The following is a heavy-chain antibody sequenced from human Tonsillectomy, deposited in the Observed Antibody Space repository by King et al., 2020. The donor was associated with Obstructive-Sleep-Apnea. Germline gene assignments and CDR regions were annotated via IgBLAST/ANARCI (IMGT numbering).Heavy chain of an antibody. CDR3: ARHGRPRLIAAAGIDAFDI. V-gene: IGHV4-59*08. J-gene: IGHJ3*02. CDR1: GGSISSYY. CDR2: IYYSGST. D-gene: IGHD6-13*01. Sequence: LQLQESGPGLVKPSETLSLTCSVSGGSISSYYWSWIRQPPGKGLEWIGYIYYSGSTNYNPSLKSRVTISVDTSKNQFSLKLSSVTAADTAVYYCARHGRPRLIAAAGIDAFDIWGQGTMVTVSS.